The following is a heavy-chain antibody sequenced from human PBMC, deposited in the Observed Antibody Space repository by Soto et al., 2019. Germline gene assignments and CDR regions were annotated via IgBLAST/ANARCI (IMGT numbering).Heavy chain of an antibody. J-gene: IGHJ5*02. V-gene: IGHV4-39*01. D-gene: IGHD6-13*01. CDR1: GGSISSSSYY. CDR2: IYYSGST. Sequence: SETLSLTCTVSGGSISSSSYYWGWIRQPPGKGLEWIGSIYYSGSTYYNPSLKSRVTISVDTSKNQFSLKLSSLTAADTAVYYCARGAAAWWFDPWGQGTLVTVSS. CDR3: ARGAAAWWFDP.